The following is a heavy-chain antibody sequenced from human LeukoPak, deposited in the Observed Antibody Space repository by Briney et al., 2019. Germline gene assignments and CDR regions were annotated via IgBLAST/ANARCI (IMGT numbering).Heavy chain of an antibody. Sequence: ASVTVSCKVSGYTLTEVSMHWVRQAPGKGLEWMAGFHPEDGEAIYAQRLQGRVTLTEDTSSDTAYMELSSLRSEDTAVYYCSTGSFHFDQWGQGTLVTVSS. CDR1: GYTLTEVS. D-gene: IGHD3-3*02. CDR2: FHPEDGEA. J-gene: IGHJ4*02. V-gene: IGHV1-24*01. CDR3: STGSFHFDQ.